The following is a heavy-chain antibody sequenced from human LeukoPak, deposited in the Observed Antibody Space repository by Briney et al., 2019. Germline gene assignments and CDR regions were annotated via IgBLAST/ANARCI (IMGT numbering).Heavy chain of an antibody. CDR1: GGSISSSNW. V-gene: IGHV4-4*02. D-gene: IGHD6-19*01. J-gene: IGHJ5*02. CDR2: IYHSGST. Sequence: PSGTLSLTCAASGGSISSSNWWSWVRQPPGKGLEWIGEIYHSGSTNYNPSLKSRVTISVDKSKNQFSLKLSSVTAADTAVYYCARVPGGWINWFDPWGQGTLVTVSS. CDR3: ARVPGGWINWFDP.